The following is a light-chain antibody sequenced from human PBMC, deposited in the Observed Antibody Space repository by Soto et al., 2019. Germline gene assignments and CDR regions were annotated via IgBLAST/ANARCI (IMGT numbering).Light chain of an antibody. CDR3: QQYDSLPLT. CDR1: QDISNY. V-gene: IGKV1-33*01. Sequence: DIQMTQSPSSLSAFVGDRVTITCQASQDISNYLHWFQQKPGKAPQLLIFDVSNLQTGVPSRFSGGGSGTDFALTISSLEPEDIATYYCQQYDSLPLTFGQGTRLEIK. J-gene: IGKJ5*01. CDR2: DVS.